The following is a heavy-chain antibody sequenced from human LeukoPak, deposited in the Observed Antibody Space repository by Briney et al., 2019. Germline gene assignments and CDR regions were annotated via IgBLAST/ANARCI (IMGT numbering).Heavy chain of an antibody. Sequence: GGSLRLSCVASGFRFDDYDMSWVRQAPGKGLEWVSYISSSSSTKYYADSVKGRFTISRDNAKHSLYLQMNSLRDEDTAVYYCSRHTGSPDYWGQGTLVTVSS. J-gene: IGHJ4*02. V-gene: IGHV3-48*02. CDR1: GFRFDDYD. CDR3: SRHTGSPDY. D-gene: IGHD1-26*01. CDR2: ISSSSSTK.